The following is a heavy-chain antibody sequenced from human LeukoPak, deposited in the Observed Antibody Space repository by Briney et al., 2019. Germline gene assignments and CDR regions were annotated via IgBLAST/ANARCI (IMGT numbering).Heavy chain of an antibody. CDR2: IYSSGST. J-gene: IGHJ5*02. CDR1: GGSITSYF. V-gene: IGHV4-4*07. CDR3: ARMSYNSGSYSA. D-gene: IGHD3-10*01. Sequence: PSETPSLTCTVSGGSITSYFWSWIRQPAGKGLEWIGRIYSSGSTNYNPSLKSRVTMSVDTSKNQFSLKLSSVTAADTAVYYCARMSYNSGSYSAWGRGTLVTVSS.